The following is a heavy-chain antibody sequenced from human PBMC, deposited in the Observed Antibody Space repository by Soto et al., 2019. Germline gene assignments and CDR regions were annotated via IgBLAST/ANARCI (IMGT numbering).Heavy chain of an antibody. V-gene: IGHV3-21*01. CDR3: ARDSGSSSGEDYFYY. CDR2: ISSSSSYI. Sequence: EVQLVESGGGLVKPGGSLRLSCAASGFTFSSYSMNWVRQAPGKGLEWVSSISSSSSYIYYADSVKGRFTISRDNAKNTLYLQMNSLRAEDTAVYYCARDSGSSSGEDYFYYWGQGTLVTVSS. CDR1: GFTFSSYS. J-gene: IGHJ4*02. D-gene: IGHD6-19*01.